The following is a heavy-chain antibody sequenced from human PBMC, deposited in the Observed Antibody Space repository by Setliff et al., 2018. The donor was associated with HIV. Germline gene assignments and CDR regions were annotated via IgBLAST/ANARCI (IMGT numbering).Heavy chain of an antibody. CDR2: IIPIFGTT. Sequence: SVKVSCKASGGRFRNYGISWVRQAPGHGLERMGGIIPIFGTTNYAQKFQGRVTMTADESTSTAYMELSSLRSEDTAVYYCAMALLPTYYGVLTGYGYYMDVWGKGTTVTVSS. CDR3: AMALLPTYYGVLTGYGYYMDV. V-gene: IGHV1-69*13. D-gene: IGHD3-9*01. CDR1: GGRFRNYG. J-gene: IGHJ6*03.